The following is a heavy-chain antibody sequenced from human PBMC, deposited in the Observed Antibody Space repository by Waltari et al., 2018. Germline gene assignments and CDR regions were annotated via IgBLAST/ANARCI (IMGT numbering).Heavy chain of an antibody. CDR2: ISPNSGGT. V-gene: IGHV1-2*06. Sequence: QVQLVQSGAEVKKPGASVKVSCKASGYTFTHWYMYWGRQAPGQGLEWMGRISPNSGGTNYAQKFQGRVTMTRDTSISTAYMELSRLTSDDTAVYYCAKGGDCNGGSCNFDYWGQGTVVTVSS. J-gene: IGHJ4*02. CDR1: GYTFTHWY. D-gene: IGHD2-15*01. CDR3: AKGGDCNGGSCNFDY.